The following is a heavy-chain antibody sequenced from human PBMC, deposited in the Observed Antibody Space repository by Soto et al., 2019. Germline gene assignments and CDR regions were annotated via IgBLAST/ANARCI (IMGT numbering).Heavy chain of an antibody. CDR2: ISADGSDK. J-gene: IGHJ4*02. D-gene: IGHD3-3*01. Sequence: QVQLVESGGGVVQPGRSLRLSCAASGFALSNFGMHWGRQAPGKGLEWVAAISADGSDKYFSDSVKGRFTISRDNSKNTLFLQMISLRVEDTAVYYCTKGSEVARQALDYWGQGTLVTVSS. CDR3: TKGSEVARQALDY. V-gene: IGHV3-30*18. CDR1: GFALSNFG.